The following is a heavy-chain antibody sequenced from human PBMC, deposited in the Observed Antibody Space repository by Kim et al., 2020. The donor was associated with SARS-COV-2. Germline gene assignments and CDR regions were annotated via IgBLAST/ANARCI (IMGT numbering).Heavy chain of an antibody. CDR3: ARDMVEMATILNWYFDL. J-gene: IGHJ2*01. CDR1: GGTFSSYA. CDR2: IIPILGIA. Sequence: SVKVSCKASGGTFSSYAISWVRQAPGQGLEWMGRIIPILGIANYAQKFQGRVTITADKSTSTAYMELSSLRSEDTAVYYCARDMVEMATILNWYFDLWGRGTLVTVSS. D-gene: IGHD2-21*01. V-gene: IGHV1-69*04.